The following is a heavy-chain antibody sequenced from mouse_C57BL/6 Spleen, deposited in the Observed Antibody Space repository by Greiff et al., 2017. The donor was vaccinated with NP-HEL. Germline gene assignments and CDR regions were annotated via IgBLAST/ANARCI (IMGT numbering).Heavy chain of an antibody. CDR1: GFTFSSYT. J-gene: IGHJ1*03. V-gene: IGHV5-9*01. CDR3: ARPTTVEYFDV. CDR2: ISGGGGNT. Sequence: VMLVESGGGLVKPGGSLKLSCAASGFTFSSYTMSWVRQTPEKRLAWVATISGGGGNTYYPDSVKGRFTISRDNAKNTLYLQMSSLRSEDTALYYCARPTTVEYFDVWGTGTTVTVSS. D-gene: IGHD1-1*01.